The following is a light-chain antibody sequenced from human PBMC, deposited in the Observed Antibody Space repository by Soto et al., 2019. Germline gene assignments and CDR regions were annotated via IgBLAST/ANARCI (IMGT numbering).Light chain of an antibody. V-gene: IGLV2-14*03. CDR2: DVS. Sequence: QSALTQPASVSGSPGQSITISCTGTSSDVGGYNYVSWYQQHPDKAPKLVIYDVSNRPSGVSNRFSASKSGNTASLTISGLQAEDEADYYCISYTRSGTRVFGGGTQVTVL. J-gene: IGLJ3*02. CDR1: SSDVGGYNY. CDR3: ISYTRSGTRV.